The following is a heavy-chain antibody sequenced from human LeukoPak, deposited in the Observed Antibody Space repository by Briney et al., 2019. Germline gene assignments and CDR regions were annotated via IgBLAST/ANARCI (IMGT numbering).Heavy chain of an antibody. D-gene: IGHD2-2*01. CDR1: GFTFSSYG. Sequence: GSLRLSCAASGFTFSSYGMHWVRQAPGKGLEWVAFIRYDATNKYYADSVKGRFTVSRDNSKKTLYLQMNSLRAEDTATYYCAKQFGGYCSSTSCYAFQYWGQGTLVTVSS. J-gene: IGHJ1*01. CDR2: IRYDATNK. CDR3: AKQFGGYCSSTSCYAFQY. V-gene: IGHV3-30*02.